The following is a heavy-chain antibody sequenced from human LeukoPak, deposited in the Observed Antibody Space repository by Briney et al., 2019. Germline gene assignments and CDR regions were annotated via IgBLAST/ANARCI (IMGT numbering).Heavy chain of an antibody. V-gene: IGHV1-18*04. CDR1: GYTFTGYY. CDR2: ISAYNGNT. J-gene: IGHJ6*02. CDR3: ARDWPRTGYYGMDV. D-gene: IGHD1-1*01. Sequence: ASVKVSCKASGYTFTGYYMHWVRQAPGQGLEWMGWISAYNGNTNHAQKLQGRVTMTTDTSTSTAYMELRSLRSDDTAVYYCARDWPRTGYYGMDVWGQGTTVTVSS.